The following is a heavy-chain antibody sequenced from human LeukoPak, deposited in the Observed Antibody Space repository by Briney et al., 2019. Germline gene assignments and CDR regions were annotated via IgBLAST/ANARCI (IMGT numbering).Heavy chain of an antibody. CDR2: ISGSGGST. CDR3: ARGGVRRRELPFDY. D-gene: IGHD1-26*01. V-gene: IGHV3-23*01. J-gene: IGHJ4*02. Sequence: GGSLRLSCAASGFTFSSYAMSWVRQAPGKGLEWVSAISGSGGSTYYADSVKGRFTISRDNSKNTLYLQMNSLRAEDTAVYYCARGGVRRRELPFDYWGQGTLVTVSS. CDR1: GFTFSSYA.